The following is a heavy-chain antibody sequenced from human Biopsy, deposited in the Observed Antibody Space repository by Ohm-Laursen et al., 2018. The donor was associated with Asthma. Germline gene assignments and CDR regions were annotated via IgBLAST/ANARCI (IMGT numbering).Heavy chain of an antibody. J-gene: IGHJ4*02. D-gene: IGHD3-3*01. CDR2: INPNSGGT. CDR1: GYTFTGYY. CDR3: ARGRHYDFWSGYYIEYFDY. Sequence: SVKVSCKASGYTFTGYYMHWVRQAPGQGLEWMGRINPNSGGTNYAQKFQGRVTMTRDTSISTAYMELSRLRSDDTAVYYCARGRHYDFWSGYYIEYFDYWGQGTLVTVSS. V-gene: IGHV1-2*06.